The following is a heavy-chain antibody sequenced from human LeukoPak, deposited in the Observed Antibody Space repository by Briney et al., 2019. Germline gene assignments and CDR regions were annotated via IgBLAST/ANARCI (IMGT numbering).Heavy chain of an antibody. D-gene: IGHD3-22*01. CDR1: GFIFSSYA. V-gene: IGHV3-30*04. Sequence: PGGSLRLSCAASGFIFSSYAMHWVRQAPGKGLEWVAVISYTESNKYYTDSVKGRFTISRDKSKNTLYLQMNSLRAEDTAVYYCAKLLYYYDSSQPYWGQGTLVTVSS. CDR3: AKLLYYYDSSQPY. CDR2: ISYTESNK. J-gene: IGHJ4*02.